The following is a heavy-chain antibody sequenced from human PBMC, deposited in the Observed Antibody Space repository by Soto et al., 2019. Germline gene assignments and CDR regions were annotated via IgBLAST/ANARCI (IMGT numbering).Heavy chain of an antibody. J-gene: IGHJ6*02. CDR1: GFTFSSYS. V-gene: IGHV3-21*01. CDR2: ISSSSYI. CDR3: ARVPGVYDFGENV. D-gene: IGHD3-3*01. Sequence: GGSLRLSCAASGFTFSSYSMNWVRQAPGKGLEWVSSISSSSYIYYADSVKGRFTISRDNAKNSLYLQMNSLRAEDTAVYYCARVPGVYDFGENVWGQGTTVTVS.